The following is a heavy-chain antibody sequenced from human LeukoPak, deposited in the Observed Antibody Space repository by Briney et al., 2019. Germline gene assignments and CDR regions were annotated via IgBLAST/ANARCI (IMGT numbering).Heavy chain of an antibody. Sequence: GGSLRLSCAASGFIFSSYGMHWVRQAPGKGLEWVAVIRYDGSNKYYADSFKLRFTISIHNSKNTLYLQMNTLRAEYTAVYYCAKDPHYFFLGSYYTLLVFYYLMVLWGQETTVTLSS. CDR1: GFIFSSYG. V-gene: IGHV3-30*02. CDR3: AKDPHYFFLGSYYTLLVFYYLMVL. D-gene: IGHD3-10*01. CDR2: IRYDGSNK. J-gene: IGHJ6*02.